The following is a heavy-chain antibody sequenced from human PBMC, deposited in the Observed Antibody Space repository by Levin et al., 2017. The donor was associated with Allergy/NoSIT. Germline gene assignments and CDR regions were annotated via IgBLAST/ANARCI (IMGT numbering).Heavy chain of an antibody. D-gene: IGHD6-19*01. CDR1: GYSFTSYW. CDR3: ARLYSGWGGIRPDHVRFDP. V-gene: IGHV5-51*01. CDR2: IYPGDSDT. J-gene: IGHJ5*02. Sequence: GESLKISCKGSGYSFTSYWIGWVRQMPGKGLEWMGIIYPGDSDTRYSPSFQGQVTISADKSISTAYLQWSSLKASDTAMYYCARLYSGWGGIRPDHVRFDPWGQGTLVTVSS.